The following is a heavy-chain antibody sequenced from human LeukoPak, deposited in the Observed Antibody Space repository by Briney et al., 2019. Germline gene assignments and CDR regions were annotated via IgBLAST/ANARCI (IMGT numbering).Heavy chain of an antibody. D-gene: IGHD6-19*01. CDR3: ARDSGSGWYGGYFDY. Sequence: PSETLSLTCTVSGGSISSYYWSWIRQPPGKGLEWIGYIYYSGSTNYNPSLKSRVTISVDTSKNQFSLKLSSVTAADTAVYYCARDSGSGWYGGYFDYWGQRTLVTVSS. CDR2: IYYSGST. CDR1: GGSISSYY. J-gene: IGHJ4*02. V-gene: IGHV4-59*01.